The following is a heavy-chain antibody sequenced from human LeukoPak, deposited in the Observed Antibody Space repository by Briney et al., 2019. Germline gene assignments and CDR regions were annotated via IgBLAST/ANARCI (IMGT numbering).Heavy chain of an antibody. CDR2: ISSSGSTI. V-gene: IGHV3-48*03. J-gene: IGHJ4*02. CDR3: ARGDPIYDFWSGGDH. D-gene: IGHD3-3*01. Sequence: GGSLRLSCAASGFTFSSYEMNWVRQAPGKGLEWVSYISSSGSTIYYADSVKGRFTISRDNAKNSLYLQMNSLRAEDTAVYYCARGDPIYDFWSGGDHWGQGSLVSVSS. CDR1: GFTFSSYE.